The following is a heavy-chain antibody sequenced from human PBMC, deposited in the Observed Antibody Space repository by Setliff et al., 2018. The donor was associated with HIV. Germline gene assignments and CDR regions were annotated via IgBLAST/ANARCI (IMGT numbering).Heavy chain of an antibody. J-gene: IGHJ5*02. Sequence: SETLSLTFAVSGDSISSGAYSWSWIRQPRGKGLEFIGYIYPSGITYYTPSLKSRVTVSIDRSKNHFSLKLTSMTAADTAVYYWARGWPASPHWFDPWGQGTLVTVSS. D-gene: IGHD2-15*01. CDR1: GDSISSGAYS. CDR2: IYPSGIT. V-gene: IGHV4-30-2*01. CDR3: ARGWPASPHWFDP.